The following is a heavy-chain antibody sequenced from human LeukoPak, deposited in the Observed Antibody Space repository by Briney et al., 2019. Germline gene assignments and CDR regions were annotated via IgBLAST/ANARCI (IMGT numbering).Heavy chain of an antibody. D-gene: IGHD2-2*01. CDR3: ARVLGYLDY. CDR1: GGSISSHY. Sequence: SETLFLTCTVSGGSISSHYWSWIRQPPGKGLEWIGYIYYSGSTNYNPSLKSRVTISVDTSKNQFSLKLSSVTAADTAVYYCARVLGYLDYWGQGTLVTVSS. CDR2: IYYSGST. J-gene: IGHJ4*02. V-gene: IGHV4-59*11.